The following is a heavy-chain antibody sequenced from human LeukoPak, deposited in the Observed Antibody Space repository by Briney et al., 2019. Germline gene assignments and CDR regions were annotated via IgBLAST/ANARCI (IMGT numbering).Heavy chain of an antibody. Sequence: TGGSLRLSCAASGFTFSNYNMNWVPQAPGKGLEWVSSIRSSTTYVYYTHSVKGRFTISRDNAKNSLYLQMNSLRAEDTAVYYCARDSLTMIVGRQKRGLDYWGEGTLVTVSS. CDR1: GFTFSNYN. V-gene: IGHV3-21*01. D-gene: IGHD3-22*01. CDR3: ARDSLTMIVGRQKRGLDY. CDR2: IRSSTTYV. J-gene: IGHJ4*02.